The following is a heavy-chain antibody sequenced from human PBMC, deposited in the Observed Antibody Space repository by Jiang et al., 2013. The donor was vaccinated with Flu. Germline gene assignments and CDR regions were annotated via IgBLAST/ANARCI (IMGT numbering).Heavy chain of an antibody. D-gene: IGHD2-15*01. CDR3: ARGGIVVVVAAMEFDY. J-gene: IGHJ4*02. CDR1: GGSISSGGYS. V-gene: IGHV4-30-2*01. CDR2: IYHSGST. Sequence: GSGLVKPSQTLSLTCAVSGGSISSGGYSWSWIRQPPGKGLEWIGYIYHSGSTYYNPSLKSRVTISVDRSKNQFSLKLSSVTAADTAVYYCARGGIVVVVAAMEFDYWGQGTLVTVSS.